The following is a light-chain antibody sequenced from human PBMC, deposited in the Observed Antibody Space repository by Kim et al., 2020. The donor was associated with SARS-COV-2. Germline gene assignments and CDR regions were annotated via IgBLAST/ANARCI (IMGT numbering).Light chain of an antibody. CDR3: QQYGGSPRT. V-gene: IGKV3-20*01. CDR2: GAS. Sequence: PGERATLSCRASQSVTNNYLAWYQQKPGQAPRLLIYGASSRATGIPDRFSGSGSGTDFTLTISRLEPEDFAVYYCQQYGGSPRTFGQGTKV. J-gene: IGKJ1*01. CDR1: QSVTNNY.